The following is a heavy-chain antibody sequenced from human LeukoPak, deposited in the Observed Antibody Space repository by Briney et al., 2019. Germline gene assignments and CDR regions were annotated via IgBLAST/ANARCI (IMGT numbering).Heavy chain of an antibody. CDR2: ISPNSGDT. V-gene: IGHV1-2*02. D-gene: IGHD6-19*01. CDR3: ARRQWQTADFDY. Sequence: ASVKVSCKTSGYTFDAYYMHWVRQAPGQGLEWMGWISPNSGDTNYAQKFQGRVTMTRDTSISTAYMELSRLRSDDTAMYYCARRQWQTADFDYWGQGTLVTVSS. J-gene: IGHJ4*02. CDR1: GYTFDAYY.